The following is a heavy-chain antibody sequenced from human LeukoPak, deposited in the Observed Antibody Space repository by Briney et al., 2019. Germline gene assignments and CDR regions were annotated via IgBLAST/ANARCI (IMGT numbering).Heavy chain of an antibody. J-gene: IGHJ6*02. CDR3: ARATVYCSGGSCYFPYYYYGMDV. CDR2: ISSSSSYI. D-gene: IGHD2-15*01. CDR1: GFTFSSYS. V-gene: IGHV3-21*01. Sequence: GGSLRLSCAASGFTFSSYSTNWVRQAPGKGLEWVSSISSSSSYIYYADSVKGRFTISRDNAKNSLYLQMNSLRAEDTAVYYCARATVYCSGGSCYFPYYYYGMDVWGQGTTVTVSS.